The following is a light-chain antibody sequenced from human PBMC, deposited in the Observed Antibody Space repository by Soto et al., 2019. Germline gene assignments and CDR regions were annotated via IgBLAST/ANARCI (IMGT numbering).Light chain of an antibody. CDR3: QQYGGTPPIT. Sequence: EIGLTQSAGTLSLSPGERATISCRASQKISSSYLAWYQQKPGQAPRFLIYGASSRATGIPDRFSGSGSGTDFTLTISRLEPEDFAVYYCQQYGGTPPITFGQGTRLEIK. J-gene: IGKJ5*01. CDR1: QKISSSY. V-gene: IGKV3-20*01. CDR2: GAS.